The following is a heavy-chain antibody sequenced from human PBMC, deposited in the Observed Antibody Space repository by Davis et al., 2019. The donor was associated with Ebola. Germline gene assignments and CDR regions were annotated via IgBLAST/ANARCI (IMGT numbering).Heavy chain of an antibody. CDR2: INAGNGNT. CDR1: GYTFTSYA. J-gene: IGHJ4*02. V-gene: IGHV1-3*01. CDR3: ASDYGGNSGYFDY. D-gene: IGHD4-23*01. Sequence: AASVKVSCKASGYTFTSYAMHWVRQAPGQRLEWMGWINAGNGNTKYSQKFQGRVTITADKSTSTAYMELSSLRSEDTAVYYCASDYGGNSGYFDYWGQGTLVTVSS.